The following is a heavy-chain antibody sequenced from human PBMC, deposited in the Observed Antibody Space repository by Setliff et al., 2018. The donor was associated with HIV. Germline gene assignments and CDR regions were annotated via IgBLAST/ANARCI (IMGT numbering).Heavy chain of an antibody. CDR1: GGSFSGYH. D-gene: IGHD3-22*01. Sequence: SETLSLTCAVYGGSFSGYHWSWIRQHPGKGLEWIGYIFYSGSTSYNPSLKSRVAISVDTSKNQFSLKLSSVTAADTAVYYCARDSYDSSGRNWFDPWGQGTLVTVSS. CDR2: IFYSGST. V-gene: IGHV4-31*11. J-gene: IGHJ5*02. CDR3: ARDSYDSSGRNWFDP.